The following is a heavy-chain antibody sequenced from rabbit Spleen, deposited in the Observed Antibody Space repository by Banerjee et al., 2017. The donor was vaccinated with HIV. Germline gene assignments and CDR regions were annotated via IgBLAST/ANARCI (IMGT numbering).Heavy chain of an antibody. CDR2: IYTGSGNT. D-gene: IGHD6-1*01. CDR3: ARGEHFSVGFSAFAIYLDL. J-gene: IGHJ4*01. Sequence: EESGGDLVKPEGSLTLTCTASGFSVSRSSWIFWVRQAPGTGLEWIASIYTGSGNTYYANWAKGRFTISKTSSTTVTLQMTSLTAADTATYFCARGEHFSVGFSAFAIYLDLWGPGTLVTVS. CDR1: GFSVSRSSW. V-gene: IGHV1S45*01.